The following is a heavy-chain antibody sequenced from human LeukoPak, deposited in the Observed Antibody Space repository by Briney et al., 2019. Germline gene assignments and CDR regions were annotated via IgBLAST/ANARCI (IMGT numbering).Heavy chain of an antibody. V-gene: IGHV4-59*01. CDR3: ARNSSPDY. J-gene: IGHJ4*02. CDR1: GGSISSYY. Sequence: SETLSLTCTVSGGSISSYYWSWIRQPPGKGLEWIGYIYYSGSTNYNPSLKSRVTISVDTSKNQFSLKLSSVTAADTAVYYCARNSSPDYWGQGTLVTVSS. CDR2: IYYSGST. D-gene: IGHD6-13*01.